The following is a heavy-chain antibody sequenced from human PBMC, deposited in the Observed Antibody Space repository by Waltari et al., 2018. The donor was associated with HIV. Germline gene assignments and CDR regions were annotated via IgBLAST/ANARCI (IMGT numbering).Heavy chain of an antibody. CDR2: ISWDGSNK. CDR3: GREGDYYDSSPFDY. V-gene: IGHV3-30-3*01. Sequence: QVQLVESGGGVVQPGRSLRLSCAASGFTFNPYAMPWVRQAPGKGLEWVAVISWDGSNKHYADSVKGRCTISRDNSRNSLYLQMSSLRAEDTAVYYCGREGDYYDSSPFDYWGQGTLVTVSS. J-gene: IGHJ4*02. D-gene: IGHD3-22*01. CDR1: GFTFNPYA.